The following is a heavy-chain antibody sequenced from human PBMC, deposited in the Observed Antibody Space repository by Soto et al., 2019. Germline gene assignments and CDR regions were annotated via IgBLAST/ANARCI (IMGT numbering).Heavy chain of an antibody. D-gene: IGHD3-22*01. J-gene: IGHJ1*01. CDR3: AREDYYDSSD. CDR1: GGSVSSGSYY. CDR2: IYYSGST. V-gene: IGHV4-61*01. Sequence: QVQLQESGPGLVKPSETLSLTCTVSGGSVSSGSYYCSWIRQPPGKGLEWIGYIYYSGSTNYNPSLKSRVTISVDTSKNQFSLKLSSVTAADTAVYYCAREDYYDSSDWGQGTLVTVSS.